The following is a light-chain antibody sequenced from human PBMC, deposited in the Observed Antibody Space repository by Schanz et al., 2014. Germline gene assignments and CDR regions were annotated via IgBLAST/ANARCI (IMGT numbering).Light chain of an antibody. V-gene: IGLV2-8*01. J-gene: IGLJ3*02. CDR3: SSYAGKYTWV. CDR2: EVS. CDR1: SSDVGGYNY. Sequence: QSALTQPPSASGSPGQSVTISCTGTSSDVGGYNYVSWYQQHPGKAPKLMIYEVSKRPSGVPDRFSGSKSGNTASLTVSGLQAEDEADYYCSSYAGKYTWVFGGGTKLTVL.